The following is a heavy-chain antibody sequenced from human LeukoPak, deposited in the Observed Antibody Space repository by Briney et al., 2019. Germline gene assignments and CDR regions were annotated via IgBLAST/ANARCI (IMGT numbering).Heavy chain of an antibody. Sequence: SETLSLTCTVSGGSISSYYWSWIRQPPGKGLEWIGYIYYSGSTNYNPSLKSRVTSSVDTSKNQFSLKLSSVTAADTAVYYCARARKVDRDASDIWGQGTMVTVSS. D-gene: IGHD1-14*01. V-gene: IGHV4-59*01. CDR3: ARARKVDRDASDI. J-gene: IGHJ3*02. CDR1: GGSISSYY. CDR2: IYYSGST.